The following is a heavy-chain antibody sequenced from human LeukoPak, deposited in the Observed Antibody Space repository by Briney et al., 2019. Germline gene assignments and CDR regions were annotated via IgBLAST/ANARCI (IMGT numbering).Heavy chain of an antibody. J-gene: IGHJ4*02. D-gene: IGHD6-19*01. CDR3: AKGRWEKWLLSFDN. V-gene: IGHV3-23*01. CDR2: ISGSGDST. Sequence: GGSLRLSCAASGFTFSSHIMTWVRQAPGKGLEWVSAISGSGDSTYYADSVKGRFTLSRDNSKNTLFLQMNSLRAEDTALYYCAKGRWEKWLLSFDNWGQGTLVTVSS. CDR1: GFTFSSHI.